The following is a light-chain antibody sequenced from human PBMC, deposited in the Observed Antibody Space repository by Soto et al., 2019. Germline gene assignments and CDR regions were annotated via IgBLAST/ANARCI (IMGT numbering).Light chain of an antibody. Sequence: QAVVTQEPSFSVSPGGTVTLTCGLTSGSVSTTYSPSWYQQTPGQAPRTLIYSTNTRSSGVPDRFSGSILGDKAALTITGAQADDESDYYCVLYMGSGISVFGGGTKHTVL. CDR2: STN. J-gene: IGLJ3*02. CDR1: SGSVSTTYS. CDR3: VLYMGSGISV. V-gene: IGLV8-61*01.